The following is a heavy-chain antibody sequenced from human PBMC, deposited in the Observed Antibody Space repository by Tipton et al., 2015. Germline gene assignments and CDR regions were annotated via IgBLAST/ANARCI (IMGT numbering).Heavy chain of an antibody. J-gene: IGHJ4*02. Sequence: TLSLTCTVSGGSISSSSYYWAWIRQPPGKGLEWIGSLYFSGSTYYNPSLKSRVTISVDTSKNQFSLKLSSVTAADTAVYYCACHDYDLLTRDYQTVDYWGQGTRVTVSS. V-gene: IGHV4-39*01. CDR1: GGSISSSSYY. CDR3: ACHDYDLLTRDYQTVDY. D-gene: IGHD3-9*01. CDR2: LYFSGST.